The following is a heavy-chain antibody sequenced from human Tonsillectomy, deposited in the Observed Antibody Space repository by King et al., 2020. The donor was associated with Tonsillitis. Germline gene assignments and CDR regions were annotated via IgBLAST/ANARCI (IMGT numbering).Heavy chain of an antibody. CDR3: ARGLYYSSGIFTYYFDY. CDR1: GGSFSGYY. D-gene: IGHD3-10*01. Sequence: VQLQQWGAGLLRPSETLSLTCAVYGGSFSGYYWSWIRQPPGKGLEWIGEINHSGSTIYNPSLKSRVTISVDTSKIQFSLKLTSVTAADTAVYYCARGLYYSSGIFTYYFDYWGQGTLVTVSS. V-gene: IGHV4-34*01. CDR2: INHSGST. J-gene: IGHJ4*02.